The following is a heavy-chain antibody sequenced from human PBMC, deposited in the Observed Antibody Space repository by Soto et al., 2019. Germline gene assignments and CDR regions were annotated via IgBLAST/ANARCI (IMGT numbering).Heavy chain of an antibody. V-gene: IGHV4-31*03. J-gene: IGHJ4*02. D-gene: IGHD3-16*02. CDR1: GGSISSGGYY. CDR2: IYYSGST. Sequence: PSETLSLTCTVSGGSISSGGYYWSWIRQHPGKGLEWIGYIYYSGSTYYNPSLKSRVTISVDTSKNQFSLKLSSVTAADTAVYYCARSKDPLGELSQTFDYWGQGTLVTVSS. CDR3: ARSKDPLGELSQTFDY.